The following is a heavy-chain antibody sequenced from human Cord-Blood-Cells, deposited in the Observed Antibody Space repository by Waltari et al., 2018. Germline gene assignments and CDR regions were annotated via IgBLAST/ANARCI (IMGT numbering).Heavy chain of an antibody. CDR3: AKEEETGDAFDI. CDR1: GFTFSSYG. V-gene: IGHV3-30*18. D-gene: IGHD7-27*01. J-gene: IGHJ3*02. Sequence: QVQLVESGGGVVQPGRSLRLSCAASGFTFSSYGMHWVRQAPGKGLEWVAVISYDGSNKYDADSVKGRVTISRDKSKNTLYLQMNSLRAEDTAVYYCAKEEETGDAFDIWGQGTMVTVSS. CDR2: ISYDGSNK.